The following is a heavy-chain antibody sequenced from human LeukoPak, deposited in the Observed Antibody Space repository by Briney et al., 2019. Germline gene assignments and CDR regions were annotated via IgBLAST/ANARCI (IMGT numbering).Heavy chain of an antibody. D-gene: IGHD1-1*01. J-gene: IGHJ4*02. CDR1: GGTFSSYA. V-gene: IGHV1-69*13. CDR2: IIPIFGTA. CDR3: ARSWGSWNEYYFDY. Sequence: GASVKVSCKASGGTFSSYAISWVRQAPGQGLEWMGGIIPIFGTANYAQKFQGRVTITADESTSTAYMELSSLRSKDTAVYYCARSWGSWNEYYFDYWGQGTLVTVSS.